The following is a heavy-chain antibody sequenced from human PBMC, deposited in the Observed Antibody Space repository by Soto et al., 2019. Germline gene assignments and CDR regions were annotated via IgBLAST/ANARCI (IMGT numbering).Heavy chain of an antibody. CDR1: GASIDSYC. V-gene: IGHV4-59*13. D-gene: IGHD3-22*01. CDR2: IYYSGST. J-gene: IGHJ6*02. CDR3: ARDRTHFDSSAYYSGLDV. Sequence: SETLSLTCTVSGASIDSYCWNWIRQPPGKGLEWIGYIYYSGSTTYNPSLKTRVTISVDRSKNQFSLKLTSVTAADTAVYYCARDRTHFDSSAYYSGLDVWGQGTTVTVSS.